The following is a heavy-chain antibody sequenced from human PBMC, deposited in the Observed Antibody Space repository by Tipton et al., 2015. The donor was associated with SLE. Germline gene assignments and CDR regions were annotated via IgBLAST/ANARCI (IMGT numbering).Heavy chain of an antibody. D-gene: IGHD3-22*01. CDR1: GLPFSASA. CDR2: IYSGYSRT. J-gene: IGHJ4*02. CDR3: AKFSSGYLKYFDY. V-gene: IGHV3-23*03. Sequence: SLRLSCAASGLPFSASAMHWVRQAPGKGLEWVSVIYSGYSRTKYADSVKGRFTIARDNSKNTLYLQMNSLRAEDTAVYYCAKFSSGYLKYFDYWGQGTLVTVSS.